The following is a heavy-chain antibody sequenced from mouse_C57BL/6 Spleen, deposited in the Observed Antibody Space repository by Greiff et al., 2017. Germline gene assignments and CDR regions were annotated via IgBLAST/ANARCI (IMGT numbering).Heavy chain of an antibody. Sequence: VQLQQPGAELVKPGASVKLSCKASGYTFTEYTIHWVKQRSGQGLEWIGWFYPGSGSIKYNEKFKDKATLTADKSSSTGYMELSRLTSEDSAVYVCARHEGNLYYFDYWGQGTTLTVSS. J-gene: IGHJ2*01. CDR3: ARHEGNLYYFDY. V-gene: IGHV1-62-2*01. CDR2: FYPGSGSI. CDR1: GYTFTEYT.